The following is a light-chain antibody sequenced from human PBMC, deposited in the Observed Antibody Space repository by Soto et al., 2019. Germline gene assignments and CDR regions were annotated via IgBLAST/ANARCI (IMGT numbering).Light chain of an antibody. Sequence: DVQITQSPSTLSASVGDTVTITCRASQTINSWLAWYQHRPGKGPKLLIYKTSTVEGGVPLRFSGSGSGTEFTLTISSLQPADSATYYCQQYNTYPMTFGQGTKVDTK. CDR1: QTINSW. CDR3: QQYNTYPMT. V-gene: IGKV1-5*03. CDR2: KTS. J-gene: IGKJ1*01.